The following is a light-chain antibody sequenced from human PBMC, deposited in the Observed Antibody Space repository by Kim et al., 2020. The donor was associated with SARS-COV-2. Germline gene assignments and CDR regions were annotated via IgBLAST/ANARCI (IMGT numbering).Light chain of an antibody. CDR1: QAINDD. CDR3: LQDHNYPLT. CDR2: AAS. V-gene: IGKV1-6*01. Sequence: ASIGDRFTIPCRASQAINDDLGWYQHKPGKAPKRLIYAASNLQRGVPSRFSGSGSGTDFTLTISSLQPEDFATYYCLQDHNYPLTFGGGTKVDIK. J-gene: IGKJ4*01.